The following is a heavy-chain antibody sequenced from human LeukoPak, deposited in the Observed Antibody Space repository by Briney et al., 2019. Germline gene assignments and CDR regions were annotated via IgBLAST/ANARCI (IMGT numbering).Heavy chain of an antibody. J-gene: IGHJ4*02. CDR3: ARDCTNGLCFGFDY. CDR2: ISSSSSYI. Sequence: PGGSLRLSCAASGFTFSSYSMNWVRQAPGKGLEWVSSISSSSSYIYYADSVKGRFTISRDNAKNSLYLQMNSLRAEDTAVYYCARDCTNGLCFGFDYWGQGTLVTVSS. V-gene: IGHV3-21*01. D-gene: IGHD2-8*01. CDR1: GFTFSSYS.